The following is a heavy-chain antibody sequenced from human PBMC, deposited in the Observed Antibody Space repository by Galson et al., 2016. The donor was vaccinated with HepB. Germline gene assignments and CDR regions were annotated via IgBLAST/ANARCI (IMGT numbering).Heavy chain of an antibody. D-gene: IGHD3-10*01. J-gene: IGHJ4*02. V-gene: IGHV4-59*08. CDR1: GGSISSNY. CDR3: ARRVADDSGRWMFYFDY. Sequence: ETLSLTCTVSGGSISSNYWSWIRQPPGKGLEWIGYIYYSGSTNYNPPLKSRVTISVDTSKNQFSLKLSSGTAADTAVYYCARRVADDSGRWMFYFDYWGRGTLVTVSS. CDR2: IYYSGST.